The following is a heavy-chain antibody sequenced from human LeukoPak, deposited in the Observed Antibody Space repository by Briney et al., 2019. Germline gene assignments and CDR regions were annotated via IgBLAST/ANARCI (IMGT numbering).Heavy chain of an antibody. CDR2: INAGGGST. V-gene: IGHV3-64*02. CDR1: GFIFSNFD. Sequence: GGSLRLSCAASGFIFSNFDMHWVRQAPGKGLEYVSSINAGGGSTYYAASVKGRFTISRDAVKDTLYLQMGGVRIEDTAVYYCARGGLESPWSGYNAPDFWGQGTLVAVSS. D-gene: IGHD3-3*01. J-gene: IGHJ4*02. CDR3: ARGGLESPWSGYNAPDF.